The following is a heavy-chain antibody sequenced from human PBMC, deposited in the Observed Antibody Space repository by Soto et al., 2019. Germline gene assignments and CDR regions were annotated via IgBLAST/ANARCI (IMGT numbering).Heavy chain of an antibody. J-gene: IGHJ4*02. CDR3: ARGVSLEWFAY. CDR2: ISYDGNNK. Sequence: GESLRLSCAASGFTFSSYAMHWVRQAPGKGLEWVAVISYDGNNKYYADSVKGRFTISRDNSKNTLYLQMNSLRAEDTAVYYCARGVSLEWFAYWGQGTLVTVSS. D-gene: IGHD3-3*01. V-gene: IGHV3-30-3*01. CDR1: GFTFSSYA.